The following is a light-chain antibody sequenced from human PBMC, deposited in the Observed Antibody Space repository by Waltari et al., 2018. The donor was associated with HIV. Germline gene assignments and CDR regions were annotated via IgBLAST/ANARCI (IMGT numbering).Light chain of an antibody. V-gene: IGKV3-15*01. CDR1: QSVNTN. J-gene: IGKJ2*01. Sequence: EIVMRQSPATLPVSPGERATLSCRASQSVNTNLAWYHQQPGQAPRLLIYGASTRATGIPGRLSGSGSGTEFTLTISRLQSEDLAVYYCQQYHNWPYTFGQGTKLEIK. CDR3: QQYHNWPYT. CDR2: GAS.